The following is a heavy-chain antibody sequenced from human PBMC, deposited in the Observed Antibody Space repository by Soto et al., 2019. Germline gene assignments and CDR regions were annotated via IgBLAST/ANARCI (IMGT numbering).Heavy chain of an antibody. D-gene: IGHD2-2*01. CDR1: GFTFSSYA. V-gene: IGHV3-23*01. J-gene: IGHJ4*02. CDR3: AKVPGLSDYIVVVPAAMAY. Sequence: GGSLRLSCAASGFTFSSYAMSWVRQAPGKGLEWVSAISGSGGSTYYADSVKGRFAISRDNSKNTLYLQMNSLRAEDTAVYYCAKVPGLSDYIVVVPAAMAYWGQGTLVTVSS. CDR2: ISGSGGST.